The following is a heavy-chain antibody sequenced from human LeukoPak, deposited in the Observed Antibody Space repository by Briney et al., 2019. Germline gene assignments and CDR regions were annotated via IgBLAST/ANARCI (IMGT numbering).Heavy chain of an antibody. Sequence: ASVKVSCKASGGTFSSYTISWVRQAPGQGLEWMGWISAYNGNTNYAQKLQGRVTMTTDTSTSTAYMELRSLRSDDTAVYYCARVAVGYDFWSGYWWIDPWGQGTLVTVSS. CDR2: ISAYNGNT. D-gene: IGHD3-3*01. CDR3: ARVAVGYDFWSGYWWIDP. CDR1: GGTFSSYT. V-gene: IGHV1-18*01. J-gene: IGHJ5*02.